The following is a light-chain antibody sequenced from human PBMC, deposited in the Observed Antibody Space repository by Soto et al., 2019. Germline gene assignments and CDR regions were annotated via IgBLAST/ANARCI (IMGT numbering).Light chain of an antibody. J-gene: IGKJ1*01. CDR1: QSISSW. Sequence: RMTQSPSTLSASVGDRVTITCRASQSISSWLAWYQQKPGKAPKLLIYKASSLESGVPSRFSGSGSGTEFTLTISSLQPDDFATYYCQQYNSYSQTCGQGTKVDIK. CDR3: QQYNSYSQT. V-gene: IGKV1-5*03. CDR2: KAS.